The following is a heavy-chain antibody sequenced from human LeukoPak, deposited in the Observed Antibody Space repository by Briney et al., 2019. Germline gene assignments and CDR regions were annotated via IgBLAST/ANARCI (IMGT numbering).Heavy chain of an antibody. V-gene: IGHV4-59*08. CDR2: ISYNGSP. J-gene: IGHJ4*02. CDR3: ARFRGTSSWHQEVFDY. D-gene: IGHD2-2*01. Sequence: PSETLSLTCSVSGGSISTYNWNWIRQPPGKGLKWIGYISYNGSPDYNPSFKSRVTMSVDTSKGHFSLKLTSLTAADTAVYYCARFRGTSSWHQEVFDYWGQGTLVTVSS. CDR1: GGSISTYN.